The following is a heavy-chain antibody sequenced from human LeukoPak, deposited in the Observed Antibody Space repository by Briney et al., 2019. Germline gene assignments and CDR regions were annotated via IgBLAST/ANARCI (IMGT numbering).Heavy chain of an antibody. CDR1: GYTFTSYG. CDR2: ISTNSGYT. Sequence: ASVKVSCKSSGYTFTSYGISWVRQAPGQGLEWMGWISTNSGYTKYAQKFQDRVTMTTDTSTSTSYMELRSLRSDDTAVYYCARDYFHSSGSYYDCFDPWGQGTPVTVSS. V-gene: IGHV1-18*01. D-gene: IGHD3-22*01. J-gene: IGHJ5*02. CDR3: ARDYFHSSGSYYDCFDP.